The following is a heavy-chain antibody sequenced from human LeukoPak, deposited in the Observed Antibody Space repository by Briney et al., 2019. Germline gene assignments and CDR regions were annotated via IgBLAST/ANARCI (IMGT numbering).Heavy chain of an antibody. D-gene: IGHD4-11*01. Sequence: PGGSLRLSCAASGFTCSTYVMSWVRQAPGKGLEWLSLILHNGDSTYYADSVKGRFTISRDNSKNTLYLQMNSLRAEDTAVYYCAKDAHSHYFDYWGQGTLVTVSS. CDR1: GFTCSTYV. V-gene: IGHV3-23*01. CDR3: AKDAHSHYFDY. CDR2: ILHNGDST. J-gene: IGHJ4*02.